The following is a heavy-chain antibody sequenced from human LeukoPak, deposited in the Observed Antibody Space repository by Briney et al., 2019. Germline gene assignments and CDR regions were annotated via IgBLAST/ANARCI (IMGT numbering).Heavy chain of an antibody. J-gene: IGHJ4*02. Sequence: SETLSLTCTVSGGSISSSSYYWGWIRQPPGKGLEWIGSIYYSGSAYYKPSLRSRVTISVDTSKSQFSLKLSSVTAADTAVYYCAKGRRSYYWGQGTLVTVSS. CDR1: GGSISSSSYY. CDR2: IYYSGSA. V-gene: IGHV4-39*07. CDR3: AKGRRSYY.